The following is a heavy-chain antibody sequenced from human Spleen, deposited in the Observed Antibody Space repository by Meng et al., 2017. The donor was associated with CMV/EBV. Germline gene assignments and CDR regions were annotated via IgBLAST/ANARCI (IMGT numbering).Heavy chain of an antibody. J-gene: IGHJ4*02. CDR1: YTFTGYY. CDR3: ARDPSGYGDYVRYFDY. Sequence: YTFTGYYMHWVRQAPGQGLEWMGWINPNSGGTNYAQKFQGRVTMTRDTSISTAYMELSGLRSDDTAVYYCARDPSGYGDYVRYFDYWGQGTLVTVSS. D-gene: IGHD4-17*01. CDR2: INPNSGGT. V-gene: IGHV1-2*02.